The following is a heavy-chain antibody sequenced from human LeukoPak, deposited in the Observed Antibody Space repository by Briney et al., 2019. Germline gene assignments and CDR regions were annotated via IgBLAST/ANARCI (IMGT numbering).Heavy chain of an antibody. CDR2: ISRTSNYI. CDR1: GFTFSSSP. Sequence: PGGSLRLSCAASGFTFSSSPMNWVADAPGKGLEWVSYISRTSNYIYSGHPVKGRSTISRDNAKNSRYLQMNSLRAEDTAVYYCARVNTAAGHFSWYIDLWGRGTPVTVSS. J-gene: IGHJ2*01. D-gene: IGHD6-13*01. CDR3: ARVNTAAGHFSWYIDL. V-gene: IGHV3-21*01.